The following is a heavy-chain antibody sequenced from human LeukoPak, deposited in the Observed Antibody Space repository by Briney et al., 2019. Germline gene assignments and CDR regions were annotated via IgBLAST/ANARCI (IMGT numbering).Heavy chain of an antibody. CDR1: RYTFTSYD. Sequence: ASVKVSCKASRYTFTSYDINWVRQATGQGLEWMGWMNPNSGNTDYAQKLQGRVTMTTDTSTSTAYMELRSLRSDDTAVYYCARDRSSSWYYLDYWGQGTLVTVSS. D-gene: IGHD6-13*01. J-gene: IGHJ4*02. CDR2: MNPNSGNT. CDR3: ARDRSSSWYYLDY. V-gene: IGHV1-8*01.